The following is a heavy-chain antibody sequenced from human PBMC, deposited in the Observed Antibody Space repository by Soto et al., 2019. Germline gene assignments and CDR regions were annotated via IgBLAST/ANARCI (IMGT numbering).Heavy chain of an antibody. J-gene: IGHJ4*02. V-gene: IGHV3-30*18. CDR2: ISYDGSNK. D-gene: IGHD2-2*02. CDR3: AKDRPYDVVVPAAILDY. CDR1: GFTFSSYG. Sequence: LRLSCAASGFTFSSYGMHWVRQAPGKGLEWVAVISYDGSNKYYADSVKGRFTISRDNSKNTLYLQMNSLRAEDTAVYYCAKDRPYDVVVPAAILDYWGQGTLVTVSS.